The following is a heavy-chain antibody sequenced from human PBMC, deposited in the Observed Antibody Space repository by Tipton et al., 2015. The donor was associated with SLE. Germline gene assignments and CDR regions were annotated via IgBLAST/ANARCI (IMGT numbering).Heavy chain of an antibody. CDR2: IIPLLGIV. D-gene: IGHD5-24*01. Sequence: QSGAEVKKPGSSVKVSCKASGGTFSIYAFTWVRQAPGQGLEWMGGIIPLLGIVNDAQKFQGRVTITTDESTSTAYRELSSLRSEDTAVYYCARVRRDGYNFGEVDSWGQGTLVTVSS. CDR1: GGTFSIYA. J-gene: IGHJ4*02. V-gene: IGHV1-69*05. CDR3: ARVRRDGYNFGEVDS.